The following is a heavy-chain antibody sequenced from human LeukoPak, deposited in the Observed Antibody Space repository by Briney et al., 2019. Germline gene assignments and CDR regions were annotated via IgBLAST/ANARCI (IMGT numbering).Heavy chain of an antibody. D-gene: IGHD2-15*01. V-gene: IGHV3-13*01. J-gene: IGHJ2*01. CDR2: IGVAGDT. CDR3: TREFCGSRAACAGGFYYDV. CDR1: GFTFSSHD. Sequence: GGSLRLSCAAPGFTFSSHDFHWVRQAPGKGLEWVSAIGVAGDTYYADSVKGRFTISRENAANSLYLQMHSLRAGHTALYYCTREFCGSRAACAGGFYYDVWGRGTLVTVSS.